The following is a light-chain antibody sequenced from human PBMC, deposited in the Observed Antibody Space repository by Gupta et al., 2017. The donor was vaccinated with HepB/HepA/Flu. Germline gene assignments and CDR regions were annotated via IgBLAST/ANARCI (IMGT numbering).Light chain of an antibody. V-gene: IGKV3-20*01. CDR2: GAS. CDR3: QQYGSSPLT. J-gene: IGKJ4*01. CDR1: QSVSSSY. Sequence: EIVFTQSPGTLSFSPRERATLSCRASQSVSSSYLAWYQQKPGQAPRLLIYGASSRATGIPDRFSGSGSGTDFTLTISRLEPEGFAVYYCQQYGSSPLTFGGGTKVEIK.